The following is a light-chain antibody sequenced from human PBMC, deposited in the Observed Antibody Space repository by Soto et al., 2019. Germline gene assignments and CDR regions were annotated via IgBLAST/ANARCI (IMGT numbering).Light chain of an antibody. CDR1: SSDVGLYKY. Sequence: QPVLTQPASVSGSPGQSITISCTATSSDVGLYKYVSWYQQHPGKAPKLIIYDVTNRPSGVSSRFSGSKSGNTASLTISGLLPEDEADYYCMSPTTSVTWVFGGGTKLTVL. CDR3: MSPTTSVTWV. CDR2: DVT. V-gene: IGLV2-14*03. J-gene: IGLJ3*02.